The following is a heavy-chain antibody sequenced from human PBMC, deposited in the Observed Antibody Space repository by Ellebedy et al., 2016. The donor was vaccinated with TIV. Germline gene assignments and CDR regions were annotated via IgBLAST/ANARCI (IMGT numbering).Heavy chain of an antibody. D-gene: IGHD1-14*01. J-gene: IGHJ6*02. CDR3: ARESDSGDGLDV. CDR1: GFTFTGYY. V-gene: IGHV1-2*02. Sequence: ASVKVSCKASGFTFTGYYIHWVRQAPGQGLEWMGWISPYSGGTNYAQKFQGRVTMTRDTSITTAYMDLSRLISDDTAVYFCARESDSGDGLDVWGQGTTVTVSS. CDR2: ISPYSGGT.